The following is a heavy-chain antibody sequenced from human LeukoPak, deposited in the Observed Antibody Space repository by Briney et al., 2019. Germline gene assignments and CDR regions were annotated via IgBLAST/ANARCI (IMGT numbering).Heavy chain of an antibody. CDR2: ISSNGGSA. CDR3: ARDLGGNDYYYYGMGV. Sequence: PGGSLRLSCAASGFALRSYAMHWVRQAPGKGLEYVSGISSNGGSAYYANSVKVRFTISRDISKNTLYLQMGSLRAEDMAVYYCARDLGGNDYYYYGMGVWGQGTTVTVSS. V-gene: IGHV3-64*01. D-gene: IGHD1-26*01. CDR1: GFALRSYA. J-gene: IGHJ6*02.